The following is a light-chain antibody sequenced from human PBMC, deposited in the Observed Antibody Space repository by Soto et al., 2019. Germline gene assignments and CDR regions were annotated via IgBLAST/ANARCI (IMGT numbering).Light chain of an antibody. V-gene: IGKV1-13*02. CDR2: DAS. CDR3: QQYSDSVCT. Sequence: AIQLTQSPSSLSASVGDRVTITCRASQGISSALAWYQQKPGKAPKLLIYDASSLESGVPSRFSGGGSGADFTLTISRLEPEDFAVYYCQQYSDSVCTLGQGTKVDI. J-gene: IGKJ2*02. CDR1: QGISSA.